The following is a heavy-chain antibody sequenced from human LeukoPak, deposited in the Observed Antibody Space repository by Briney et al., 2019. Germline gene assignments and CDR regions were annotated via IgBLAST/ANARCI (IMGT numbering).Heavy chain of an antibody. V-gene: IGHV3-23*01. CDR1: GFTFSSYA. J-gene: IGHJ4*02. CDR3: AKGEGSYKALDY. D-gene: IGHD1-26*01. Sequence: PGGSLRLSCAASGFTFSSYAMSWVRQAPGKGLEWVSAISGSGGSTYYADSVKGRFTISRDNSENTLYLQMNSLRAEDTAVYYCAKGEGSYKALDYWGQGTLVTVSS. CDR2: ISGSGGST.